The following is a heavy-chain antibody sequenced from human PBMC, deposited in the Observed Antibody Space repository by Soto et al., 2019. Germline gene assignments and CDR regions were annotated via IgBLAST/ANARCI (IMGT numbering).Heavy chain of an antibody. Sequence: QVQLVESGGGLVKPGGSLRLSCAASGFTFSDYYMSWIRQAPGKGLEWVSYISSSGSTIYYADSVKGRFTISRDNAKDSLYVQMNSLRAEDTAVYSCVSMTCSGGSCYSGAWFDPWGQGTLVTVSS. CDR1: GFTFSDYY. D-gene: IGHD2-15*01. J-gene: IGHJ5*02. CDR3: VSMTCSGGSCYSGAWFDP. V-gene: IGHV3-11*01. CDR2: ISSSGSTI.